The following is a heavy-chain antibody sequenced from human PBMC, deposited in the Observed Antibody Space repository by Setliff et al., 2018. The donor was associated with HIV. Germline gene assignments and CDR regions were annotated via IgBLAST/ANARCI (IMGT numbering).Heavy chain of an antibody. Sequence: GGSLRLSCAASGFTFSYYGMHWVRQAPGKGLEWVSYISIGGTTIYHADSVKARFTISRDYAKNSLHLQMNSLTAADTAVYYCARGWFGELPPRDYYGMDVWGQGTTVTVSS. CDR1: GFTFSYYG. CDR3: ARGWFGELPPRDYYGMDV. V-gene: IGHV3-48*04. CDR2: ISIGGTTI. J-gene: IGHJ6*02. D-gene: IGHD3-10*01.